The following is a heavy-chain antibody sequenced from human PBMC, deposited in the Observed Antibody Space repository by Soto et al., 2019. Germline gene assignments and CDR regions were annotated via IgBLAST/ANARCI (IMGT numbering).Heavy chain of an antibody. V-gene: IGHV3-30*18. Sequence: GGSLRLSCAASGFTFSSYGMHWVRQAPGKGLEWVAVISYDGSNKYYADSVKGRFTISRDNSKNTLYLQMNSLRAEDTAVYYCAKYGDLGYWGQGTLVTVSS. CDR2: ISYDGSNK. J-gene: IGHJ4*02. CDR3: AKYGDLGY. D-gene: IGHD7-27*01. CDR1: GFTFSSYG.